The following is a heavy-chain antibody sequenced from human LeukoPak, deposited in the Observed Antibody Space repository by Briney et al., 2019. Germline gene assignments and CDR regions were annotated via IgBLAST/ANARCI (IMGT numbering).Heavy chain of an antibody. D-gene: IGHD4-17*01. CDR1: GFTFSSYA. J-gene: IGHJ6*02. CDR2: ISGSGGST. V-gene: IGHV3-23*01. CDR3: ARELRYGDYDYYYYYGMDV. Sequence: RPGGSLRLSCAASGFTFSSYAMSWVRQAPGKGLEWVSAISGSGGSTYYADSMKGRFTISRDNSKNTLYLQMNSLRAEDTAVYYCARELRYGDYDYYYYYGMDVWGQGTTVTVSS.